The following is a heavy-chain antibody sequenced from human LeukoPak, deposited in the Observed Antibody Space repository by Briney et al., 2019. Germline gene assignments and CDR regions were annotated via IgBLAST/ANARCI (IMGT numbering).Heavy chain of an antibody. CDR2: IRDKANSYAT. Sequence: GGSLRLSCAASGFTFSGSAMHWVRQASGKGLEWVGRIRDKANSYATAYAASVKGRFTISRDNSKNTLYLQMNSLRAEDTAVYYCANWEWLVPPLDYWGQGTLVTVSS. CDR3: ANWEWLVPPLDY. CDR1: GFTFSGSA. V-gene: IGHV3-73*01. J-gene: IGHJ4*02. D-gene: IGHD6-19*01.